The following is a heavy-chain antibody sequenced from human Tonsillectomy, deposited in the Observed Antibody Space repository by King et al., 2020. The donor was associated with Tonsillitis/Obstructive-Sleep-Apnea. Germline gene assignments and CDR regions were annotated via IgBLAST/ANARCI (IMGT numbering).Heavy chain of an antibody. J-gene: IGHJ4*02. D-gene: IGHD2-21*01. CDR3: AREIALTQFDY. CDR2: IDHSGST. V-gene: IGHV4-34*01. Sequence: VQLQQWGAGLLKPSETLSLTCAVYDGSFSGHYWSWIRQPPGKGLEWIGEIDHSGSTNYNPSLKSRVTISADTSKKQFSLKLSSVTAADTAIYYCAREIALTQFDYWGQGSLVTVSS. CDR1: DGSFSGHY.